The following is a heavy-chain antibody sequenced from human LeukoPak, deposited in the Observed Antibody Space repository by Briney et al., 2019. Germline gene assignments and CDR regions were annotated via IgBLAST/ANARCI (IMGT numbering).Heavy chain of an antibody. J-gene: IGHJ4*02. CDR3: ARDALRYIYGLDY. D-gene: IGHD5-18*01. CDR2: ISSSGSTI. CDR1: GFTFSSYE. Sequence: PGGSLRLSCAASGFTFSSYEMNWVRQAPGKGLEWVSYISSSGSTIYYADSVKGRFTTSRDNAKNTLSLQMNSLRSDDTAIYYCARDALRYIYGLDYWGQGTLVTVSS. V-gene: IGHV3-48*03.